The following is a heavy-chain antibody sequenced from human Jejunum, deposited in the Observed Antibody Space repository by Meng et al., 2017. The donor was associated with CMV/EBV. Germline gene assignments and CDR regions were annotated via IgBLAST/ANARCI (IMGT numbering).Heavy chain of an antibody. Sequence: SVRVLAQPVRPLCFSCSISVIIFNYYWMTSVPQAPGQGLEWVTNLKKDGNEKYSCDSVMGRFTISRDNAKYSLYLQMNSLEDEDTAVYFCARYNTCLDFWSPGTLVTVSS. V-gene: IGHV3-7*04. CDR3: ARYNTCLDF. J-gene: IGHJ4*02. CDR1: VIIFNYYW. D-gene: IGHD1-14*01. CDR2: LKKDGNEK.